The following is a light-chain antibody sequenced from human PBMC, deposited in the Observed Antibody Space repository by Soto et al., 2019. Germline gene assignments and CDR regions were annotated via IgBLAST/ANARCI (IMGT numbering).Light chain of an antibody. Sequence: IVFLQSPGTWSLSPGERATLSCRASRSLSSDYLAWYQQKPGQAPRLLFYGASNRATGIPDRFSGSGSGTDFTLTISRLEPEDFAVYYCQQRSNWPPITFGQGTRLEIK. V-gene: IGKV3D-20*02. CDR2: GAS. CDR1: RSLSSDY. CDR3: QQRSNWPPIT. J-gene: IGKJ5*01.